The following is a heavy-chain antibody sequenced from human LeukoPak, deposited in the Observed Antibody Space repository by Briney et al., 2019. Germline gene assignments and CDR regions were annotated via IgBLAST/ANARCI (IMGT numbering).Heavy chain of an antibody. D-gene: IGHD6-19*01. J-gene: IGHJ6*03. CDR1: GGSISSGSYY. CDR3: ARDRLEYSSGWRNYYYMDV. V-gene: IGHV4-61*02. Sequence: SETLSLTCTVSGGSISSGSYYWSWIRQPAGKGLEWIGRIYTSGSTNYNPSLKSRVTISVDTSKNQFSLKLSSVTAADTAVYYCARDRLEYSSGWRNYYYMDVWGKGTTVTISS. CDR2: IYTSGST.